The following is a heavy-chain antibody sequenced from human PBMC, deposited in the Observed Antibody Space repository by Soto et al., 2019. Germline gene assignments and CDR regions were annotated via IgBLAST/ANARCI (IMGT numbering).Heavy chain of an antibody. V-gene: IGHV1-69*06. D-gene: IGHD6-13*01. J-gene: IGHJ1*01. CDR2: IIPIFGTA. Sequence: SVKVSCKASGGTFSSYAISWVRQAPGQGLEWMGGIIPIFGTANYAQKFQGRVTITADKSTSTAYMGLSSLRSEDTAVYYCARDPRKGYSSSWYYYFQHWGQGTLVTVSS. CDR1: GGTFSSYA. CDR3: ARDPRKGYSSSWYYYFQH.